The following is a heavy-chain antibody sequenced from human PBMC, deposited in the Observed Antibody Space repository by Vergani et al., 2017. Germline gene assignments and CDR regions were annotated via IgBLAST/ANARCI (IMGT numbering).Heavy chain of an antibody. J-gene: IGHJ4*02. D-gene: IGHD3-3*01. V-gene: IGHV4-34*01. CDR3: ARGVFRPQSGRSRRHLDY. Sequence: QVQLQQWRAGLLKPSETLSLTCAVYVGSFSVYYWCWIRQPPGKGLEWIGEINHSGSTNYNPSLKSRVTISVDTSKNQFSLKLSSVTAADTAVYYCARGVFRPQSGRSRRHLDYWGQGTLVTVSS. CDR2: INHSGST. CDR1: VGSFSVYY.